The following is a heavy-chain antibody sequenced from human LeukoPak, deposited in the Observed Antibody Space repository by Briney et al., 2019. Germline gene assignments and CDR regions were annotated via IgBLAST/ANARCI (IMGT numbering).Heavy chain of an antibody. Sequence: GGSLRLSCAASGFTSSNYWMHWVRQAPGKGLVWVSRISDDGSTTIYADSVKGRFTISRDNAKNTLYLLMNSLRAEDTAVYYCARDFPGGVDYWGRGTLVTVSS. J-gene: IGHJ4*02. V-gene: IGHV3-74*01. CDR2: ISDDGSTT. CDR1: GFTSSNYW. CDR3: ARDFPGGVDY. D-gene: IGHD2-21*01.